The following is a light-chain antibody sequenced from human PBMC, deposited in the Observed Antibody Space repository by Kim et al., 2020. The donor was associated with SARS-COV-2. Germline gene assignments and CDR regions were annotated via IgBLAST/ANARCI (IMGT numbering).Light chain of an antibody. J-gene: IGKJ1*01. Sequence: EIVLTQSPGTLSLSPGERATLSCRASQSVSSSYLAWYQQKPGQAPRLLIYRASSRATGIPDRFSGSGSGTDFTLTISRLKPEDFAVYYCEQYSNSRTFGQGTKVDIK. V-gene: IGKV3-20*01. CDR3: EQYSNSRT. CDR1: QSVSSSY. CDR2: RAS.